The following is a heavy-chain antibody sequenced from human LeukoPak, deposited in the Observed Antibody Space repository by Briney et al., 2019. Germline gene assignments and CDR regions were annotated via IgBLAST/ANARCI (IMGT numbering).Heavy chain of an antibody. CDR1: GGSIRSDFHY. CDR3: TRRASGSGGTQAGMDV. Sequence: KPSETLSLNCTVSGGSIRSDFHYWDWIRQPPGKGLEWIGSILYTGGSWVKPSLKSRASISVDTSWNQFSLTLHSVNAIDTALYYCTRRASGSGGTQAGMDVWGQGTTVTVSS. D-gene: IGHD2-15*01. V-gene: IGHV4-39*01. CDR2: ILYTGGS. J-gene: IGHJ6*02.